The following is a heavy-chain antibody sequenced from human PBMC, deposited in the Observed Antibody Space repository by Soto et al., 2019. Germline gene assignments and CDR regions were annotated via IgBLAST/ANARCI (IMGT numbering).Heavy chain of an antibody. CDR1: GFTFSSYS. D-gene: IGHD6-19*01. Sequence: EVQLVESGGGLVKPGGSLRLSCAASGFTFSSYSMNWVRQAPGKGLEWVSSISSSSSYIYYADSVKGRFTISRDNAKNPLYLKMNILTAEDTAVYYCARETSSSGSGDDWGQGTLVTGSS. CDR3: ARETSSSGSGDD. V-gene: IGHV3-21*01. CDR2: ISSSSSYI. J-gene: IGHJ4*02.